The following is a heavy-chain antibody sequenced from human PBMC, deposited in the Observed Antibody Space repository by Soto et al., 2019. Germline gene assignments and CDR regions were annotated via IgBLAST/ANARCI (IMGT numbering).Heavy chain of an antibody. V-gene: IGHV5-51*01. D-gene: IGHD6-13*01. CDR1: GYSFTSYW. CDR2: IYPGDSDT. CDR3: ARHGPYSSSWDANYYYYYGMDV. J-gene: IGHJ6*02. Sequence: PGESLKISCKGSGYSFTSYWIGGVRQMPGKGLEWMGIIYPGDSDTRYSPSFQGQVTISADKSISTAYLQWGSLKASDTAMYYCARHGPYSSSWDANYYYYYGMDVWGQGTTVTVSS.